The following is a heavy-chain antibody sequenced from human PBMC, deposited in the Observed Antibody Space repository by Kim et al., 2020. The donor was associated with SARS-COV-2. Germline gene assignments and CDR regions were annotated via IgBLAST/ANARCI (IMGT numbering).Heavy chain of an antibody. V-gene: IGHV3-74*01. CDR1: GFTFSSYW. J-gene: IGHJ4*02. Sequence: GGSLRLSCAASGFTFSSYWMHWVRQAPGKGLVWVSRINSDGSSTSYADSVKGRFTISRDNAKNTLYLQMNSLRAEDTAVYYCARGGGRVVPAAPFDYWGQGTLVTVSS. CDR2: INSDGSST. D-gene: IGHD2-2*01. CDR3: ARGGGRVVPAAPFDY.